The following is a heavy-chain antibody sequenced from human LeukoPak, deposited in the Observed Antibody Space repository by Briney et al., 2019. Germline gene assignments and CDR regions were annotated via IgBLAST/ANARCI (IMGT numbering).Heavy chain of an antibody. D-gene: IGHD3-10*01. V-gene: IGHV3-23*01. CDR2: ISSSGGNT. J-gene: IGHJ4*02. CDR3: ARHLLWFGELSGGFDY. Sequence: GGSLRLSCAASGFTFSSHGMNWLRQAPGKGLEWVSGISSSGGNTYYADSVKGRFTISRDNSRNTLYLQMNSLRAEDTAVYCCARHLLWFGELSGGFDYWGQGTLVTVSS. CDR1: GFTFSSHG.